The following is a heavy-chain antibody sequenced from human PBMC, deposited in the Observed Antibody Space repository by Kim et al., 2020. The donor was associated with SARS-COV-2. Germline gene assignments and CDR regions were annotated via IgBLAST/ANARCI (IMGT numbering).Heavy chain of an antibody. V-gene: IGHV4-59*01. D-gene: IGHD3-16*01. CDR3: ARGGGGTSWDYGMDV. J-gene: IGHJ6*02. Sequence: SETLSLTCTVSGGSISSYYWSWIRQPPGKGLEWIGYIYYSGSTNYNPSLKSRVTISVDTSKNQFSLKLSSVTAADTAVYYCARGGGGTSWDYGMDVWGQGTTVTVSS. CDR2: IYYSGST. CDR1: GGSISSYY.